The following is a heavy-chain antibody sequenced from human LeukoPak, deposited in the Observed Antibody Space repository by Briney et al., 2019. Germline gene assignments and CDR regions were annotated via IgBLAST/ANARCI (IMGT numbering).Heavy chain of an antibody. CDR3: ATRGLSIAAAGTFDY. J-gene: IGHJ4*02. CDR2: FDPEDGET. D-gene: IGHD6-13*01. CDR1: GYTLTELS. Sequence: ASVTVSCKVSGYTLTELSMHWVRQAPGKGLEWMGGFDPEDGETIYAQKFQGRVTMTEDTSTDTAYMELSSLRSEDTAVYYCATRGLSIAAAGTFDYWGQGTLVTVSS. V-gene: IGHV1-24*01.